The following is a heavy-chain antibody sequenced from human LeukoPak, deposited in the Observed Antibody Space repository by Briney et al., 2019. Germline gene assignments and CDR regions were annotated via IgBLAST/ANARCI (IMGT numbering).Heavy chain of an antibody. CDR3: ARVGSSRAAFDI. J-gene: IGHJ3*02. Sequence: ASVKVSCKASGYTFTSYYMHWVRQAPGQGLEWMGIVNPSGGSTSYAQKFQGRVTMTRDTSTSTVYMELSSLRSEDTAVYYCARVGSSRAAFDIWGQGTMVTVSS. D-gene: IGHD2-15*01. CDR1: GYTFTSYY. CDR2: VNPSGGST. V-gene: IGHV1-46*01.